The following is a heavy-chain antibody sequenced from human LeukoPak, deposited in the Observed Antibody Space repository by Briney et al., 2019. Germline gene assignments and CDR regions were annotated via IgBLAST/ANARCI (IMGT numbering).Heavy chain of an antibody. CDR2: IYYSGSA. CDR1: GGSISSYY. Sequence: SETLSLTCTVSGGSISSYYWSWIRQSTGKGLEWVGYIYYSGSANYNPSLKSRVTISVDTSKSQFSLKLSSVTAADTAVYYCARGGSSWGNFDYWGQGTLVTVSS. D-gene: IGHD6-13*01. J-gene: IGHJ4*02. CDR3: ARGGSSWGNFDY. V-gene: IGHV4-59*08.